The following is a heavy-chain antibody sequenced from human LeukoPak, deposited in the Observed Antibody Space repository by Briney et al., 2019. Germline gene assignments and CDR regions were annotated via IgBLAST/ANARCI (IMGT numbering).Heavy chain of an antibody. CDR2: IYYSGST. V-gene: IGHV4-59*01. CDR3: ASAYYYYGMDV. J-gene: IGHJ6*02. Sequence: SETLSLTCTASGGSISSYYWSWIRQPPGKGLEWIGYIYYSGSTNYNPSLKSRVTISVDTSKNQFSLKLSSVTAADTAVYYCASAYYYYGMDVWGQGTTVTVSS. CDR1: GGSISSYY.